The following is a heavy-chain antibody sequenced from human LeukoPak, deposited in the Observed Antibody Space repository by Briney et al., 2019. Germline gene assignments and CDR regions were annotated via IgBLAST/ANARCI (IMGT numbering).Heavy chain of an antibody. CDR3: ARGGPVYCSSTSCYSNYYYYGMDV. D-gene: IGHD2-2*01. J-gene: IGHJ6*02. Sequence: GGSLRLSCAASGFTFSSYSMNWVRQAPGKGLEWVSAMSSSSSYIYYADSVKGRFTISRDNAKNSLYLQMSSLRAEDTAVYYCARGGPVYCSSTSCYSNYYYYGMDVWGQGTTVTVSS. CDR2: MSSSSSYI. V-gene: IGHV3-21*01. CDR1: GFTFSSYS.